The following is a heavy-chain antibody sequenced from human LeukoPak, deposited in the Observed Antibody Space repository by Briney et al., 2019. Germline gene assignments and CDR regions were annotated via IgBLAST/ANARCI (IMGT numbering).Heavy chain of an antibody. Sequence: GGSLRLSCAASGFTFSSYWVSWVRQAPGKGLEWVANIKQDGSEKQYVDSVKGRFAISRDNAENSLYLQMNSLKAEDSAVYYCGRFTRSGDSVYWGQGTLVTVSS. CDR1: GFTFSSYW. J-gene: IGHJ4*02. CDR2: IKQDGSEK. CDR3: GRFTRSGDSVY. V-gene: IGHV3-7*04. D-gene: IGHD7-27*01.